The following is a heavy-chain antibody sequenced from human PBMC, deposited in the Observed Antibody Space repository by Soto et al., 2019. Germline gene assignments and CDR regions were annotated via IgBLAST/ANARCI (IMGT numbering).Heavy chain of an antibody. CDR1: GFTFSSYG. V-gene: IGHV3-33*01. CDR2: IWYDGSNK. J-gene: IGHJ4*02. CDR3: ARDGYGGNPPDYFDY. Sequence: QVQLLESGGGVVQPGRSLRLSCAASGFTFSSYGMHWVRQAPGKGLEWVAVIWYDGSNKYYADSVKGRFTISRDNSKNTLYLQMNSLRAEDTAVYYCARDGYGGNPPDYFDYWGQGTLVTVSS. D-gene: IGHD4-17*01.